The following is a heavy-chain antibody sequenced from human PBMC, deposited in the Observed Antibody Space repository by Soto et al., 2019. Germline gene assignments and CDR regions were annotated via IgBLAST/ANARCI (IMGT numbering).Heavy chain of an antibody. CDR2: IYYSGST. D-gene: IGHD2-2*01. CDR1: EGSIVGFG. CDR3: ARALDHYASCLGYIGV. V-gene: IGHV4-59*01. Sequence: SQTTSVTNTVSEGSIVGFGWRCIRQTTGKGLEWIGYIYYSGSTNYNPSLKSRVTISVDTSKNQFSLKRSSVTAADTAVYYCARALDHYASCLGYIGVWRKGSTDTV. J-gene: IGHJ6*03.